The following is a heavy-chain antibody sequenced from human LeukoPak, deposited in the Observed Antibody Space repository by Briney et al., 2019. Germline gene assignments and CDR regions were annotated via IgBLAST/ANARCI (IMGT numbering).Heavy chain of an antibody. V-gene: IGHV1-3*01. CDR1: GYTFSMYA. D-gene: IGHD3-10*01. CDR3: ARTPGPMVRGLKFYYYGMDV. Sequence: APVKVSCKTSGYTFSMYAIHWVRQAPGQRLEWMGWINGGNGDTKYSQRFQDRVTITRDTAATTAHMDLSSLRSDDRAVYYCARTPGPMVRGLKFYYYGMDVWGKGTTVTVSS. CDR2: INGGNGDT. J-gene: IGHJ6*04.